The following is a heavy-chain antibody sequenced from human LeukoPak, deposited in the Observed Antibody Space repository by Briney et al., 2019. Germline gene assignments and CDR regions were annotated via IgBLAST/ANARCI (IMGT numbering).Heavy chain of an antibody. CDR1: GGSISSSSYY. Sequence: PSETLSLTCTVSGGSISSSSYYWGWIRQPPGKGLEWIGSIYYSGSTYYNPSLKSRVTISVDTSKNQFSLKLSSVTAADTAVYYCAREREWEYNWNYPFDYWGQGTLVTVSS. D-gene: IGHD1-7*01. J-gene: IGHJ4*02. CDR3: AREREWEYNWNYPFDY. V-gene: IGHV4-39*07. CDR2: IYYSGST.